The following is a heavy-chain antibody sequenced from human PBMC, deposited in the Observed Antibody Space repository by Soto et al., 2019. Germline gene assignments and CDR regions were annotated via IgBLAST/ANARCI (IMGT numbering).Heavy chain of an antibody. CDR3: AKRKAAAGTSYYYGLDA. CDR1: GFTFSSFG. Sequence: GGSLRLSCAASGFTFSSFGMHWVRQAPGKGLDWVALISYDGGNKYYADSVKGRFTISRDNSKNTLYLQMNSLRTEDTAVYYCAKRKAAAGTSYYYGLDAWGQGTTVTVSS. J-gene: IGHJ6*02. D-gene: IGHD6-13*01. CDR2: ISYDGGNK. V-gene: IGHV3-30*18.